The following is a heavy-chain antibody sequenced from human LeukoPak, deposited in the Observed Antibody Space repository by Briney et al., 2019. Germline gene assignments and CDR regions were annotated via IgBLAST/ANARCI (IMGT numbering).Heavy chain of an antibody. CDR1: GFTFSDYA. CDR2: LSGSGAGT. D-gene: IGHD2-2*01. CDR3: ARGGSVSCHH. Sequence: GGSLRLSCAASGFTFSDYALGWVRQAPGRGLEWVATLSGSGAGTYYSDSVQGRFTISRDNSKRTLFLQMNSLRAEDTAVYYCARGGSVSCHHWGQGTLVTVSS. V-gene: IGHV3-23*01. J-gene: IGHJ1*01.